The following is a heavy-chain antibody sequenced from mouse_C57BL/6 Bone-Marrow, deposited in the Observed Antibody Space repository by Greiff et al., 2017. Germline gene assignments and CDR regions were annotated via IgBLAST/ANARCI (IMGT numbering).Heavy chain of an antibody. V-gene: IGHV1-64*01. D-gene: IGHD1-1*01. J-gene: IGHJ3*01. CDR3: ARDYGSRAPFAY. Sequence: QVQLQQPGAELVKPGASVKLSCKASGYTFTSYWMHWVKQRPGQGLEWIGMIHPNSGSTNYNEKFKSKATLTVDKSSSTAYMQLSSLTSEDSAVYYCARDYGSRAPFAYWGQGTLVTVSA. CDR1: GYTFTSYW. CDR2: IHPNSGST.